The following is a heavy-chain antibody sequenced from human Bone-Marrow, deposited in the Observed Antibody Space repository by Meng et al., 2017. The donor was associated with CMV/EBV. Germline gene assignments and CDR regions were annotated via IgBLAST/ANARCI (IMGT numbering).Heavy chain of an antibody. CDR2: IYYSGST. Sequence: SETLSLTRTVSGGSISSYYWSWIRQPPGKGLEWIGYIYYSGSTNYNPSLKSRVTISVDTSKNQFSLKLSSVTAADTAVYYCARVPLVLRFYYGMDVWGQGITVTVSS. CDR1: GGSISSYY. V-gene: IGHV4-59*01. D-gene: IGHD3-3*01. CDR3: ARVPLVLRFYYGMDV. J-gene: IGHJ6*02.